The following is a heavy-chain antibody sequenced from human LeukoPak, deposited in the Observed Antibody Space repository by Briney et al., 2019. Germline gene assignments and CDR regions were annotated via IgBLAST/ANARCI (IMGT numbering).Heavy chain of an antibody. CDR1: GYSISSGYY. Sequence: PSETLSLTCAVSGYSISSGYYWGWIRQPPGKGLEWIGSIYHSGSTYYNPSLKSRVTISVDTSKYQFSLKLSSVTAADTAVYYCARGISRGYYDSSGYYWFDPWGQGTLVTVSS. CDR3: ARGISRGYYDSSGYYWFDP. V-gene: IGHV4-38-2*01. J-gene: IGHJ5*02. D-gene: IGHD3-22*01. CDR2: IYHSGST.